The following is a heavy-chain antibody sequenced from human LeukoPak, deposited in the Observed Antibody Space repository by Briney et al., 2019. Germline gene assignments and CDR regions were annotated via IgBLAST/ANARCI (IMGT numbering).Heavy chain of an antibody. D-gene: IGHD3-22*01. CDR2: INPNSGDT. Sequence: ASVKVSCKASGYSFTGRYMHWVRQAPGQGLEWMGRINPNSGDTNYAQKFQGRVTMTRDTSISTACMELSRLRSDDTAVYYCARETLEDGYYYFDYWGQGTLVTVSS. V-gene: IGHV1-2*06. CDR1: GYSFTGRY. J-gene: IGHJ4*02. CDR3: ARETLEDGYYYFDY.